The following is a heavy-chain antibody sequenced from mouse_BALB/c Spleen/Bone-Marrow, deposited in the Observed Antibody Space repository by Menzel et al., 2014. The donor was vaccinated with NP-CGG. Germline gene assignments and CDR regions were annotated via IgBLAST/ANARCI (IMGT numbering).Heavy chain of an antibody. CDR2: INNGGTYT. J-gene: IGHJ3*01. CDR1: GFTFSSYG. V-gene: IGHV5-6*01. Sequence: EVQVVESGGDLVKPGGSLKLSCAASGFTFSSYGMSWVRQTPDKRLEWVATINNGGTYTYYPHSVKGRFTISRDNAKNTLYLQMSSLKSEDTAMYYCALNWDSAYWGQGTLVTVSA. D-gene: IGHD4-1*02. CDR3: ALNWDSAY.